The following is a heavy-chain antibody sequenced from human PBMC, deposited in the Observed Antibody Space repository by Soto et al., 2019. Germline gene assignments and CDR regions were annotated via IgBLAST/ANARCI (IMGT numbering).Heavy chain of an antibody. V-gene: IGHV4-4*02. J-gene: IGHJ3*02. D-gene: IGHD3-10*01. CDR2: IYHSGST. CDR3: AQLEDTGWFGELAAFDI. Sequence: PSETLSLTCAVSGGSISSSNWWSWVRQPPGKGLEWIGEIYHSGSTNYNPSLKSRVTISVDKSKNQFSLKLSSVTAADTAVYYCAQLEDTGWFGELAAFDIWGQGTMVTVSS. CDR1: GGSISSSNW.